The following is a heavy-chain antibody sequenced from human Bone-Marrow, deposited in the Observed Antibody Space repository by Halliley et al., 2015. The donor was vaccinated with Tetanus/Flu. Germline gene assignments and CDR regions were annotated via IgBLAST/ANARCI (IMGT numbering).Heavy chain of an antibody. D-gene: IGHD5-12*01. Sequence: SLRLSCAASGFTFNNYGMHWVRQAPGKGLEWLAVISHAGTYKYYSDSLKGRFTISSDNAKSTVSLQMNSLTIEDTGVYYCAKDGSMDPPNRGCNYLSYWGQGTLVTVSS. CDR3: AKDGSMDPPNRGCNYLSY. CDR2: ISHAGTYK. J-gene: IGHJ4*02. CDR1: GFTFNNYG. V-gene: IGHV3-30*18.